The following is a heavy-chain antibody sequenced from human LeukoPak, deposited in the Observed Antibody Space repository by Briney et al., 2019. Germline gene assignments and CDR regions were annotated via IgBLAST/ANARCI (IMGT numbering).Heavy chain of an antibody. V-gene: IGHV3-11*04. CDR2: TSSSGSSI. CDR1: GFTFSDDY. CDR3: ARLKYPSSWHYFFDD. D-gene: IGHD6-13*01. J-gene: IGHJ4*02. Sequence: PGGSLKLSCAASGFTFSDDYMSWIRQAPGKGLEWVSYTSSSGSSIYYGDSVKGRFTISRDNAKNSLYLQMNSLRADDTAMYYCARLKYPSSWHYFFDDWGQGTLVTVSS.